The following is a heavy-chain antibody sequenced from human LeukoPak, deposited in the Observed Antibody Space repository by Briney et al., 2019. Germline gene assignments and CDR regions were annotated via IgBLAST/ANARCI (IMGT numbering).Heavy chain of an antibody. J-gene: IGHJ4*02. V-gene: IGHV3-48*03. Sequence: PGGPQRLSCAASGFTFSSYEMNWVRQAPGKGLEWVSYISSSGSTIYYADSVKGRFTISRDNAKNSLYLQMNSLRAEDTAVYYCARFPTVTTSDYFDYWGQGTLVTVSS. CDR2: ISSSGSTI. CDR1: GFTFSSYE. D-gene: IGHD4-17*01. CDR3: ARFPTVTTSDYFDY.